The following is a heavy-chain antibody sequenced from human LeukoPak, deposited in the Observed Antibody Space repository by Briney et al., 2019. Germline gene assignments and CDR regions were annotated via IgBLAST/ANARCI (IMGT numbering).Heavy chain of an antibody. CDR3: ARGTNDYGDYVRYYYMDV. D-gene: IGHD4-17*01. CDR2: IIPIFGTA. V-gene: IGHV1-69*05. J-gene: IGHJ6*03. Sequence: ASVKVSCKASGGTFSSCAISWVRQAPGQGLEWMGRIIPIFGTANYAQKFQGRVTITTDESTSTVYMELSSLRSEDTAVYYCARGTNDYGDYVRYYYMDVWGKGTTVTVSS. CDR1: GGTFSSCA.